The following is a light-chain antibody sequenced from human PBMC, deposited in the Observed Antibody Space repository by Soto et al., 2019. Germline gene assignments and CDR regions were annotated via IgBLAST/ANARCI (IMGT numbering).Light chain of an antibody. CDR2: DVS. CDR3: SSYTGSSTVV. V-gene: IGLV2-14*01. CDR1: SSDIGDYNY. J-gene: IGLJ2*01. Sequence: QSALTQPASVSGSPGQSIAISCTGSSSDIGDYNYVSWYQQHPGKAPKLMIYDVSNRPSGVSNRFSGSMSGNTASLTISGLQPEDEADYYCSSYTGSSTVVFGGGTKLTVL.